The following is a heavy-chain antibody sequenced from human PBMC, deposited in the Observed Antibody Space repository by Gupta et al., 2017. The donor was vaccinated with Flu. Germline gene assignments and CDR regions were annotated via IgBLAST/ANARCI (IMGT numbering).Heavy chain of an antibody. Sequence: QVPLQESGPGLVKPSQTLSLTCPVSGVSITSAGYYWTWIRQHPGKGLEWIGYVYYSGTTYYIPSLRSRLTLSLDTSQNQFSLHLTSVTPADTAVYYCASGHGYNYAFGDWGLGTLVTVSS. CDR3: ASGHGYNYAFGD. CDR2: VYYSGTT. CDR1: GVSITSAGYY. J-gene: IGHJ4*02. D-gene: IGHD5-12*01. V-gene: IGHV4-31*03.